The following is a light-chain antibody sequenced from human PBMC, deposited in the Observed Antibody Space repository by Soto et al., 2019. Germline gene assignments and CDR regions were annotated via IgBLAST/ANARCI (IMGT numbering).Light chain of an antibody. J-gene: IGLJ3*02. CDR3: AAWDDSLNGPV. CDR1: SSNIGSNI. V-gene: IGLV1-44*01. CDR2: SND. Sequence: QSVLTQPPSASGTPGQRVTISCSGSSSNIGSNILNWYQQLPGTAPKLLIYSNDQRPSGVPDRFSGSKSGTSASLAISGLHSEDEADYYCAAWDDSLNGPVFGGGTKVTVL.